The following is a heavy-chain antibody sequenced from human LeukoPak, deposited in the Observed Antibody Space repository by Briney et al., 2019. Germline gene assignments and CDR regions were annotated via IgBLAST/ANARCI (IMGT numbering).Heavy chain of an antibody. J-gene: IGHJ4*02. D-gene: IGHD3-10*01. CDR1: GYTLTGYY. V-gene: IGHV1-2*02. CDR3: VRGNYYGSGSYPFDY. Sequence: GASLKVSSKASGYTLTGYYMHWVRQAPGQGLEWMGWINPNSVGTNYAQKIQSRVTMTRDTSISTHYTELSGLRSDETAACNCVRGNYYGSGSYPFDYWGQGTLVTVSS. CDR2: INPNSVGT.